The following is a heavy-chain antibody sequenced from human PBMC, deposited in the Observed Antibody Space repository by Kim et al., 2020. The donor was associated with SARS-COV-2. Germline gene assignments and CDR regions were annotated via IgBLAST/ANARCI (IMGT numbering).Heavy chain of an antibody. CDR3: ATERGIYGSGSYGLFDY. CDR1: GYTFTGYY. V-gene: IGHV1-2*02. D-gene: IGHD3-10*01. J-gene: IGHJ4*02. CDR2: INPNSGGT. Sequence: VKVSCKASGYTFTGYYMHWVRQAPGQGLEWMGWINPNSGGTNYAQKFQGRVTMTRDTSISTAYMELSRLRSDDMAVYYCATERGIYGSGSYGLFDYWGQGTLVTVSS.